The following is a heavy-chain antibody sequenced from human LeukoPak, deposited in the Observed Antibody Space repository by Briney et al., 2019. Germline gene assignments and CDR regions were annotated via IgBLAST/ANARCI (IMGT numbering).Heavy chain of an antibody. D-gene: IGHD5-12*01. V-gene: IGHV4-59*01. CDR1: GGSISSYY. J-gene: IGHJ4*02. Sequence: SETLSLTCTVSGGSISSYYWSWIRQPPGKGLEWIGYIYYSGSTNYNPSLKSRVTISVDTSKNQFSLKLSSVTAADTAVYYCARDRGSSGYDYFDYWGQGTLVTVSS. CDR3: ARDRGSSGYDYFDY. CDR2: IYYSGST.